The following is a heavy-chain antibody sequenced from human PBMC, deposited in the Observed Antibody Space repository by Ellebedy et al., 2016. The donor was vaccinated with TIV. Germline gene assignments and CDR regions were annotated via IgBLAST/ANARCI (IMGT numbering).Heavy chain of an antibody. CDR3: ARVGIAVAGTDYYYGMDV. J-gene: IGHJ6*02. CDR2: IYGGGST. CDR1: GFTVSSNY. Sequence: GESLKISCAASGFTVSSNYMSWVRQPPGKGLEWVSVIYGGGSTYYADSVKGRFTISRDNSKNTLYLQMNSLRAEDTAVYYCARVGIAVAGTDYYYGMDVWGQGTTVTVSS. D-gene: IGHD6-19*01. V-gene: IGHV3-53*01.